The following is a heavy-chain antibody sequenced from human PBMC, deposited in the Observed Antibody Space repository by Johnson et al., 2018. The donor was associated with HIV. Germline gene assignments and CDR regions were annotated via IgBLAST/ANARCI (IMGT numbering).Heavy chain of an antibody. CDR3: AKDHPVVAERTGAFDI. J-gene: IGHJ3*02. D-gene: IGHD2-15*01. CDR1: GFTFSSYG. CDR2: ISYDGSDK. V-gene: IGHV3-30*18. Sequence: VQLVESGGGVVQPGRSLRLSCAASGFTFSSYGMHWVRQATAKGLEWVAVISYDGSDKYYADSVKGRLTISRDNSKNTLYLQMNSLRAEDTAVYYCAKDHPVVAERTGAFDIWGQGTMVTVSS.